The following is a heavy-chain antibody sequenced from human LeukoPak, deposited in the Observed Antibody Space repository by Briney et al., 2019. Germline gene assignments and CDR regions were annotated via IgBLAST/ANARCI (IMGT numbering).Heavy chain of an antibody. CDR3: ARSPGDWRMNAFDI. Sequence: PSETLSLTCTVSGGSISSYYWSWIRQPAGKGLEWIGRIYTSGSTNYNPSLKSRVTMSVDTSKNQFSLKLSSVTAADTAVYYCARSPGDWRMNAFDIWGQGTMVTVSS. D-gene: IGHD3-16*01. V-gene: IGHV4-4*07. CDR2: IYTSGST. J-gene: IGHJ3*02. CDR1: GGSISSYY.